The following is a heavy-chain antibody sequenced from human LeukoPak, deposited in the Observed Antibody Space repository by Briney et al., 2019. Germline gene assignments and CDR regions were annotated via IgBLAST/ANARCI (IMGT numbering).Heavy chain of an antibody. CDR1: GYTFTSYD. V-gene: IGHV1-8*01. CDR3: ARVAYYYDSAGLYLNYFYGMDV. Sequence: ASVKVSCKASGYTFTSYDINWVRQDTGQGLGWLGWMNPSSGNTGYAQKFQGRVTMTRDTSISTAYMELSSLRSEDTAVYYCARVAYYYDSAGLYLNYFYGMDVWGQGTTVTVSS. CDR2: MNPSSGNT. D-gene: IGHD3-22*01. J-gene: IGHJ6*02.